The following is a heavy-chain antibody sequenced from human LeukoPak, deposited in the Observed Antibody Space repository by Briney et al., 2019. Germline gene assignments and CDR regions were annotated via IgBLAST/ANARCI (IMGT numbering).Heavy chain of an antibody. J-gene: IGHJ4*02. V-gene: IGHV3-23*01. CDR3: PKGCATTGCYPSEI. CDR1: GFTFSNYA. D-gene: IGHD2-2*01. CDR2: ISGSGDST. Sequence: PGGSLRLSCAASGFTFSNYAMNWVRQAPGRGLEWVSTISGSGDSTYYADSVKGRFTISRDNSKNTLYLQMNSLRPEDTAVYFCPKGCATTGCYPSEIWGQGTLVTVSS.